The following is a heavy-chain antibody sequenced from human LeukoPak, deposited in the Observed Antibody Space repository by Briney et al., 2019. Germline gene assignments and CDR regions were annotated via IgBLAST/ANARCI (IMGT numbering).Heavy chain of an antibody. D-gene: IGHD3-16*01. CDR2: ISTDNGDT. CDR1: GYTLTELS. J-gene: IGHJ4*02. V-gene: IGHV1-18*01. CDR3: AREGLGELTLDC. Sequence: GASVKVSCKVSGYTLTELSMHWVRQAPRKGLEWMGWISTDNGDTNYAQKLQGRVTMTTDTSTSTAYMELRSLRSDDTAVYYCAREGLGELTLDCWGQGTLVTVSS.